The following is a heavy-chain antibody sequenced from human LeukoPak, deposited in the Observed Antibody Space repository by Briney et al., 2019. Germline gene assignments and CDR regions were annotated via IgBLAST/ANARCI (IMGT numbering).Heavy chain of an antibody. CDR2: INHSGST. CDR1: GGSFSGYY. J-gene: IGHJ4*02. V-gene: IGHV4-34*01. Sequence: PSETLSLTCAVCGGSFSGYYWSWIRQPPGKGLEWIGEINHSGSTNYNPSLKSRVTISVDTSKNQFSLKLSSVTAADTAVYYCARTTVGPRYFDYWGQGTLVTVSS. D-gene: IGHD4-23*01. CDR3: ARTTVGPRYFDY.